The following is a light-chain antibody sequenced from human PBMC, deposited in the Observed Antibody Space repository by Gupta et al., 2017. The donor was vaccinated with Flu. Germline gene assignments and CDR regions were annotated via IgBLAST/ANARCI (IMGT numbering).Light chain of an antibody. V-gene: IGLV2-14*01. J-gene: IGLJ2*01. CDR3: SSDTTSSPVV. CDR1: SSDVGGYNY. Sequence: TISLTGTSSDVGGYNYVSWDQHHPGKSHKLMIYEVSKRPAGFANRFSGSKSGNTASLTISVLQVEDEADYYCSSDTTSSPVVFGGGTKLTVL. CDR2: EVS.